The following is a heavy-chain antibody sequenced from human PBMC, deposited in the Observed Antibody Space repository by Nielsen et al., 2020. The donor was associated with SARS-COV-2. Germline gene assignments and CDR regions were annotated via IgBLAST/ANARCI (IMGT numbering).Heavy chain of an antibody. CDR2: IYYSGST. J-gene: IGHJ6*02. D-gene: IGHD5-18*01. CDR1: GGSVSSGSYY. CDR3: ARDLRGYSYGYYYYYGMDV. Sequence: SETLSLTCTVSGGSVSSGSYYWSWIRQPPGKGLEWIGYIYYSGSTNYNPSLKSRVTISVDTSKNQFSLKLSSVTAADTAVYYCARDLRGYSYGYYYYYGMDVWGQGTTVTVSS. V-gene: IGHV4-61*01.